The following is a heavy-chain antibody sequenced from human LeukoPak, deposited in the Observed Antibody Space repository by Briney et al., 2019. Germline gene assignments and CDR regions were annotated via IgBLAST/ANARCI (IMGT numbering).Heavy chain of an antibody. CDR1: GFTFDDYG. J-gene: IGHJ6*03. V-gene: IGHV3-20*04. Sequence: PGGSLRLSCAVSGFTFDDYGMSWVRQAPGEGLEWVSGIKRNGGSTGYADSVKGRFTISRDTAKNSLYLNMNSLRAEDTAVYFCARDLRETSMITYPYFMDVWGKGTTVIISS. CDR3: ARDLRETSMITYPYFMDV. D-gene: IGHD3-22*01. CDR2: IKRNGGST.